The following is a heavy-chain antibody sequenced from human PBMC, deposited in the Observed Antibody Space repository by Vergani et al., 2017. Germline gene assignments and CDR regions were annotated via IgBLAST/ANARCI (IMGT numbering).Heavy chain of an antibody. CDR2: IYPGDSDT. CDR3: ASPRMYYYDSSGYYPNDALDI. Sequence: EVQLVQSGAEVKKPGESLTISCKGSGYSFTSYWIGWVRQMPGKGLDWMGIIYPGDSDTRYSPSFQGQVTISADKSISTAYLQWSSLKASDTAMYYCASPRMYYYDSSGYYPNDALDIWGQGTMVTVSS. CDR1: GYSFTSYW. V-gene: IGHV5-51*01. J-gene: IGHJ3*02. D-gene: IGHD3-22*01.